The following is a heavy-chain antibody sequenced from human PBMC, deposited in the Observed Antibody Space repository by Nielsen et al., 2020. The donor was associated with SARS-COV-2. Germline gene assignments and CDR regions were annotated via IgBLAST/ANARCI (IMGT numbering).Heavy chain of an antibody. D-gene: IGHD3-10*01. V-gene: IGHV3-48*03. CDR3: ARVNYYGSGSYYWAFDY. CDR2: IGRSDSTI. Sequence: GESLKISCAASGFTFNSYEMNWVRQAPGKGLEWVAYIGRSDSTIYYADSVKGRFTISRDNAKNSLYLQMNSLRAEDTAVYYCARVNYYGSGSYYWAFDYWGQGTLVTVSS. J-gene: IGHJ4*02. CDR1: GFTFNSYE.